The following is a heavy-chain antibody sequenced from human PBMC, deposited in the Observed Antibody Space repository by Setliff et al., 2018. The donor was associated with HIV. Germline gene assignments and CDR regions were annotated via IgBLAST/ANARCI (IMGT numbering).Heavy chain of an antibody. CDR2: IYSSGNT. CDR3: AREEKLSAVAGTMYYYYAMDV. V-gene: IGHV4-61*02. D-gene: IGHD6-19*01. Sequence: PLETLSLTCTVSGGSIRSDSYYWTWIRQPAGEGLEWIGRIYSSGNTNYNPSLESRVTISVDTSKNQFSLKLSSVTAADTAVYYCAREEKLSAVAGTMYYYYAMDVWGQGTTVTVSS. J-gene: IGHJ6*02. CDR1: GGSIRSDSYY.